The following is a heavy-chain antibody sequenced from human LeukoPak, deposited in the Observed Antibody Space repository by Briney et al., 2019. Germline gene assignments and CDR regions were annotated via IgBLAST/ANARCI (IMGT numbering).Heavy chain of an antibody. V-gene: IGHV3-30*18. Sequence: GGSLRLSCAASGFTFSSYGMHWVRQAPGKGLEWVAVISYDGSNKYYADSVKGRFTISRDNSKNTLYLQMNSLRAEDTAVYYCAKDGLGYCSGGSCQRLAYWGQGTLVTVSS. CDR2: ISYDGSNK. D-gene: IGHD2-15*01. CDR3: AKDGLGYCSGGSCQRLAY. CDR1: GFTFSSYG. J-gene: IGHJ4*02.